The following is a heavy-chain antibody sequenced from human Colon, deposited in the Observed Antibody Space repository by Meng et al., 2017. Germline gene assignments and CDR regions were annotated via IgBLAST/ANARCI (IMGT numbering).Heavy chain of an antibody. Sequence: QGQLQEPGPGLVRPSEPLSLICAVSGASVRSPDHQWGWVRQPPGKGLEWIGYARIDYANTNYNPSLKSRVNVSLDTSKNQFSLNVRSVTAADTAVYYCARDYWGSLDFWGQGILVTVSS. CDR3: ARDYWGSLDF. J-gene: IGHJ4*02. V-gene: IGHV4-61*08. CDR1: GASVRSPDHQ. D-gene: IGHD3-16*01. CDR2: ARIDYANT.